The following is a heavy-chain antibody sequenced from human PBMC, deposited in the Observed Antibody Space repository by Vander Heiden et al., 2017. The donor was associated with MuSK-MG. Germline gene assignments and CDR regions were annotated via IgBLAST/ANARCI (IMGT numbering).Heavy chain of an antibody. D-gene: IGHD3-10*01. J-gene: IGHJ3*02. V-gene: IGHV1-46*03. CDR1: GYTFTSYY. CDR3: ARARAGFKPDAFDI. Sequence: QVQLVQSGAEVKKPGASVKVSCKASGYTFTSYYMHVVRQGPGKGREWMGIINPSGGSTSYARKFQGRVTMTRDTSTSTVYMELSSLRSEDTAVYYCARARAGFKPDAFDIWGQGTMVTVSS. CDR2: INPSGGST.